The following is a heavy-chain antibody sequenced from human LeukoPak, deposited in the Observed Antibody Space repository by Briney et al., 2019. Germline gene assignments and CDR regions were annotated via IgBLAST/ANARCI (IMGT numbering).Heavy chain of an antibody. CDR2: ISWNSGSI. CDR1: GFTFDDYA. V-gene: IGHV3-9*01. Sequence: GRSLRLSCAASGFTFDDYAMHWVRQAPGKGLEWVSGISWNSGSIGYADSVKGRFTISRDNAKNSLYPQMNSLRAEDTALYYCAKDTDSSGFYYFDYWGQGTLVTVSS. D-gene: IGHD6-19*01. J-gene: IGHJ4*02. CDR3: AKDTDSSGFYYFDY.